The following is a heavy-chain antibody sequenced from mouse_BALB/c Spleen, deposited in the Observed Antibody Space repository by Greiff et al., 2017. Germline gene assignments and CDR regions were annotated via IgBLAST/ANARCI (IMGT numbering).Heavy chain of an antibody. J-gene: IGHJ4*01. Sequence: QVQLQQSGAELVRPGTSVKISCKASGYTFTNYWLGWVKQRPGHGLEWIGDIYPGGGYTNYNEKFKGKATLTADTSTSTAYMQLSSLTSEDSAVDVSASIITTRAMDYWGQGTSVTVSS. CDR3: ASIITTRAMDY. D-gene: IGHD2-4*01. V-gene: IGHV1-63*02. CDR1: GYTFTNYW. CDR2: IYPGGGYT.